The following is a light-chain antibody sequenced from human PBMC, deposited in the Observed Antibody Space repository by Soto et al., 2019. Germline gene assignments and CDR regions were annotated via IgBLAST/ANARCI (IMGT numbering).Light chain of an antibody. Sequence: NFMLTQPHSVSESPGKTVTISCTRSSGSIASHYVQWYQQRPGSSPTTVIYDDNQRPSGVPDRFSGSIDSSSNSASLTSSGLKTEDEADYYCQSYDSSKSWVFGGGTQLTVL. J-gene: IGLJ3*02. CDR1: SGSIASHY. CDR3: QSYDSSKSWV. CDR2: DDN. V-gene: IGLV6-57*01.